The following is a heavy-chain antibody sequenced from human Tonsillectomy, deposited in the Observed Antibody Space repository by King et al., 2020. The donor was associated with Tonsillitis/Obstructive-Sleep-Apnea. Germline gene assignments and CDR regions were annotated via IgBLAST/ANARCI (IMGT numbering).Heavy chain of an antibody. J-gene: IGHJ6*03. CDR3: ARIYYDSSGYYYELSGYYYMDV. CDR2: ISSSGSTI. CDR1: GFTFSSYE. D-gene: IGHD3-22*01. Sequence: VQLVESGGGLVQPGRSLRLSCAAPGFTFSSYEMNWVRQAPGKGLEWLSYISSSGSTIYYADSVKGRFTISRDNAKNSLYLQMNSLRAEDTAVYYCARIYYDSSGYYYELSGYYYMDVWGKGTTVTVSS. V-gene: IGHV3-48*03.